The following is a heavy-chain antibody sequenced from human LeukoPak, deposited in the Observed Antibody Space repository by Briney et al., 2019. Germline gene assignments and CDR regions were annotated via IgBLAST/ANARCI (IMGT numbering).Heavy chain of an antibody. CDR1: RYTFTSYD. V-gene: IGHV1-8*03. J-gene: IGHJ4*02. Sequence: GGSVKVSCKASRYTFTSYDINWVRQATGQGVEWMGWMNPNSGNTGYAQKFQGGVTITRNTSISTAYMELSSLISEDTAVYYCAGGQYSDFWSGYYYFDYWGQGTLVTVSS. D-gene: IGHD3-3*01. CDR2: MNPNSGNT. CDR3: AGGQYSDFWSGYYYFDY.